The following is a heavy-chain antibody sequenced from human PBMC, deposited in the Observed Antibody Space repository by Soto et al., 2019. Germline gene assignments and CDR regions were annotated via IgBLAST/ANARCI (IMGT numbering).Heavy chain of an antibody. CDR1: GFTFSSHA. D-gene: IGHD6-13*01. CDR2: VGASDSDT. V-gene: IGHV3-23*01. CDR3: ARVTSSSSWNWFDP. Sequence: SLRLSCAASGFTFSSHAMSWVRQAPGRGLEWVSTVGASDSDTFYSDSVKGRFTISRDNSKNTLYLQMNSLRAEDTAVYYCARVTSSSSWNWFDPWGQGTLVTVSS. J-gene: IGHJ5*02.